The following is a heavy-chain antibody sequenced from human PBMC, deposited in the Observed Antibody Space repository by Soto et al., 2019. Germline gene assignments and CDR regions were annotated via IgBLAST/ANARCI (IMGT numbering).Heavy chain of an antibody. CDR2: IYYSGST. CDR3: AREGSSSGPDYEY. CDR1: GGSISSYY. V-gene: IGHV4-59*01. J-gene: IGHJ4*02. D-gene: IGHD3-22*01. Sequence: ETLSLTCTVSGGSISSYYWSWIRQPPGKGLEWIGYIYYSGSTNYNPSLKSRVTISVVTSKNQFSLKLSSVTSADSAVYYCAREGSSSGPDYEYWGQGTLVTVSS.